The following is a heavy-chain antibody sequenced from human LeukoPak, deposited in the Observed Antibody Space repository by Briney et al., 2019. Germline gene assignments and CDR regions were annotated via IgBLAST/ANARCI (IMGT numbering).Heavy chain of an antibody. CDR1: GGSFRGYY. J-gene: IGHJ4*02. D-gene: IGHD3-10*01. CDR3: ARGSMVRGIIY. Sequence: SETLSLTCAVYGGSFRGYYWSWIRQPPGKGLEWIGEINHSGSTNYNPSLKSRVTISVDTSKNQFSLKLSSVTAADTAVYYCARGSMVRGIIYWGQGTLVTVSS. V-gene: IGHV4-34*01. CDR2: INHSGST.